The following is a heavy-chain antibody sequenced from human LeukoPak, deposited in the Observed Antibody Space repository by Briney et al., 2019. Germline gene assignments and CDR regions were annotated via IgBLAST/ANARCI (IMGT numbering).Heavy chain of an antibody. Sequence: KPSETLSLTCTVPGYSISSGYYWGWIRQPPGKGLEWIGSIYYSGSTYYNPSLKSRVTISVDTSKNQFSLKLSSVTAADTAVYYCAGGGGNWFDPWGQGTLVTVSS. CDR1: GYSISSGYY. V-gene: IGHV4-38-2*02. D-gene: IGHD3-16*01. CDR3: AGGGGNWFDP. CDR2: IYYSGST. J-gene: IGHJ5*02.